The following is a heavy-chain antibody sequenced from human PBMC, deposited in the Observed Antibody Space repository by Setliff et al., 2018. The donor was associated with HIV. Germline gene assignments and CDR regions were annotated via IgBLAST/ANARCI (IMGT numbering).Heavy chain of an antibody. CDR3: ARVPPRWFGQLLYLQAFDY. Sequence: ASVKVSCKASGYPFTGYYLHWVRQAPGKGLEWMGYFDPQDGKTIYAQKFQGRVTMTRNTSTSTAYMELSSLRSEDTAVYYCARVPPRWFGQLLYLQAFDYWGQGTLVTVSS. CDR1: GYPFTGYY. D-gene: IGHD3-10*01. CDR2: FDPQDGKT. J-gene: IGHJ4*02. V-gene: IGHV1-24*01.